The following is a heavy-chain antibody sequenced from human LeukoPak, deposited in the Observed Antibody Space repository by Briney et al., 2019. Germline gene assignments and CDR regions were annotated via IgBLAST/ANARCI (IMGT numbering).Heavy chain of an antibody. D-gene: IGHD6-13*01. V-gene: IGHV1-69*13. CDR1: GGTFSSYA. Sequence: SVKVSCKASGGTFSSYAISWVRQAPGQGLEWMGGIIPIFGTANYAQKFQGRVTITADESTSTAYMELSSLRSEDTAVYYCAKDDSSSWSPFDYWGQGTLVTVSS. J-gene: IGHJ4*02. CDR3: AKDDSSSWSPFDY. CDR2: IIPIFGTA.